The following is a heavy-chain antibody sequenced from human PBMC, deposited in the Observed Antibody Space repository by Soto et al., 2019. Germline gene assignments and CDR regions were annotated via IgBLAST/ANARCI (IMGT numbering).Heavy chain of an antibody. D-gene: IGHD2-15*01. CDR2: IYYSGST. CDR3: ARDLMNCSGGSCYWGGFDY. V-gene: IGHV4-61*01. Sequence: QVQLQESGPGLVKPSETLSLTCTVSGGSVSSGSYYWSWIRQPPGKGLEWIGYIYYSGSTNYNPSLKGRVTISVDTSKNQFSLKLSSVTAADTAVYYCARDLMNCSGGSCYWGGFDYWGQGTLVTVSS. CDR1: GGSVSSGSYY. J-gene: IGHJ4*02.